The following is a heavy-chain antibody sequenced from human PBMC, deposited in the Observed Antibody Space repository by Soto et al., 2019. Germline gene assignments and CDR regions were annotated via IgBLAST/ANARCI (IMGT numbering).Heavy chain of an antibody. D-gene: IGHD3-3*01. V-gene: IGHV3-23*01. CDR1: GFSFSSFA. CDR3: AKDPNYDFWSGFAAVYFDY. J-gene: IGHJ4*02. CDR2: VSGRGGDT. Sequence: EVHLLQSGGGLVQPGGSLRLSCAASGFSFSSFALSWVRQSPGMGLEWVAAVSGRGGDTYYANSVKGRFTISRDNSQNTLFLQMNSLRAEDSAIYYCAKDPNYDFWSGFAAVYFDYWGQGTLVTVSS.